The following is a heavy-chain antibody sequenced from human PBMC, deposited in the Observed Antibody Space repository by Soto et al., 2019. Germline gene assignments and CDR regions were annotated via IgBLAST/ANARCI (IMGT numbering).Heavy chain of an antibody. D-gene: IGHD1-26*01. V-gene: IGHV4-61*01. Sequence: PSETLSLTCTVSGGSVSSGSYYWSWIRQPPGKGLEWIGYIYYSGSTNYNPSLKSRVTISVGTSKNQFSLKLSSVTAADTAVYYCARTMVGARAGYFDYWGRGTLVTVSS. CDR1: GGSVSSGSYY. CDR3: ARTMVGARAGYFDY. J-gene: IGHJ4*02. CDR2: IYYSGST.